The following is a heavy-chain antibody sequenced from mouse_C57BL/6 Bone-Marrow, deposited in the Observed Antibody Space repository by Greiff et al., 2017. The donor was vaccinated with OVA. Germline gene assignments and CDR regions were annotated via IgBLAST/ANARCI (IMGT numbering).Heavy chain of an antibody. D-gene: IGHD1-1*02. CDR2: ISYDGSN. V-gene: IGHV3-6*01. CDR1: GYSITSGYY. J-gene: IGHJ3*01. Sequence: EVKLLESGPGLVKPSQSLSLTCSVTGYSITSGYYWNWIRQFPGNKLEWMGYISYDGSNNYNPSLKNRISITRDTSKNKFFLKLNSVTTEDTATYYCAREWCCAYWGQGTLVTVSA. CDR3: AREWCCAY.